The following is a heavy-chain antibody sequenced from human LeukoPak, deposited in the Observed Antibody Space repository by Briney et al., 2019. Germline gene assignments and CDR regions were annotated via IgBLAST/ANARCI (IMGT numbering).Heavy chain of an antibody. J-gene: IGHJ6*03. CDR1: GFTFSNYA. CDR2: ISGSGDST. CDR3: AKNYYDSSGYYYDDYYYYMDV. V-gene: IGHV3-23*01. D-gene: IGHD3-22*01. Sequence: GGSLRLSCAASGFTFSNYAMRWVRQAPGKGLEWVSGISGSGDSTYYADSVKGRFTISRDNSKNTLYLQMNSLRAEDTAVYYCAKNYYDSSGYYYDDYYYYMDVWGKGTTVTVSS.